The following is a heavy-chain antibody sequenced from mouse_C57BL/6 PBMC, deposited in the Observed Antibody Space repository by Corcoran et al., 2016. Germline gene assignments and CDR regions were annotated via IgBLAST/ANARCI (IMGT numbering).Heavy chain of an antibody. CDR3: YGAWFAY. Sequence: QVQLQQSGAELARPGASVKLSCKASGYTFTSYGISWVKRRTGQGLEWIGEIYPRSGNTYYNEKFKGKATLTADKSSSTAYMELRSLTSEDSAVYFCYGAWFAYWGQGTLVTVSA. J-gene: IGHJ3*01. CDR2: IYPRSGNT. D-gene: IGHD1-1*01. CDR1: GYTFTSYG. V-gene: IGHV1-81*01.